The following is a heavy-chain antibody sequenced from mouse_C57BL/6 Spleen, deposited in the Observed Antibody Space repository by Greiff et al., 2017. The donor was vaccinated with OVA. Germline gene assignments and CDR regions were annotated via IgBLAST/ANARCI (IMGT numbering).Heavy chain of an antibody. Sequence: VHVKQSGAELVKPGASVKLSCTASGFNIKDYYMHWVKQRTEQGLEWIGRIDPEDGETKYAPKFPGKATITADTSSNTAYLQLSSLTSEDTAVYYCARFGGSSYDWYFDVWGTGTTVTVSS. CDR2: IDPEDGET. CDR1: GFNIKDYY. V-gene: IGHV14-2*01. J-gene: IGHJ1*03. CDR3: ARFGGSSYDWYFDV. D-gene: IGHD1-1*01.